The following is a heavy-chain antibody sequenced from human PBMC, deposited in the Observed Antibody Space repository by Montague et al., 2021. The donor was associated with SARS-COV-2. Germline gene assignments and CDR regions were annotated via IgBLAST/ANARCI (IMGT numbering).Heavy chain of an antibody. D-gene: IGHD3-3*01. V-gene: IGHV4-34*01. Sequence: SETRSLTCALSGGSFSNYYWSWIRQPPGKGLEWIGEVNQSGTTIYNPSVKSGVTIPEDTSKNQFYLRLNSVTAADTAVYYCATPPSSITIFGVVQGYYFDDWGQGTLVTVSS. CDR3: ATPPSSITIFGVVQGYYFDD. CDR2: VNQSGTT. CDR1: GGSFSNYY. J-gene: IGHJ4*02.